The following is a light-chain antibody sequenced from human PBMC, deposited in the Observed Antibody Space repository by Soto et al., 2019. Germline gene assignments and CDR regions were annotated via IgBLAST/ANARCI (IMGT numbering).Light chain of an antibody. V-gene: IGKV3-15*01. CDR1: QNIHNH. J-gene: IGKJ4*01. CDR3: QQYDAWPLT. Sequence: DKLMSQSPATLSVSLGERVTLSCRASQNIHNHMSWFLQKPGQTPSLXXYXXXIRAPDVPARFSGSWSGTEFTLTINSLQSEDFAVYYCQQYDAWPLTFGGGNKV. CDR2: XXX.